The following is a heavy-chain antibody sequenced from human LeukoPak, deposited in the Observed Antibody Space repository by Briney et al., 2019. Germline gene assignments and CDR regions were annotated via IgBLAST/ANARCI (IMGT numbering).Heavy chain of an antibody. CDR2: ISYDGSDK. V-gene: IGHV3-30*18. CDR1: GFTFSSYA. CDR3: AKDSHLNWFDS. Sequence: QPGGSLRLSCAASGFTFSSYAMSWVRQAPGKGLEWVAFISYDGSDKYYADSVQGRFTISRDNSKNKLFLQMNSLRAEDTAVYHCAKDSHLNWFDSWGQGNLVTVSS. D-gene: IGHD3-3*02. J-gene: IGHJ5*01.